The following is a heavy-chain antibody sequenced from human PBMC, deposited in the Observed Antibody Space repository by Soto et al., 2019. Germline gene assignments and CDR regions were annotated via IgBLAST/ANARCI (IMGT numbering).Heavy chain of an antibody. Sequence: QVQLQESGPGLVKPSGTLSLTCAVSSGSISSSNWWSWVRQPPGKGLEWIGEIYHSGSTNYNPSLKSLVTISVDKSKNQFSLKLSSVTAADTAVYYCARLGCSSTSCYAGGDAFDIWGQGTMVTVSS. CDR2: IYHSGST. V-gene: IGHV4-4*02. D-gene: IGHD2-2*01. CDR1: SGSISSSNW. J-gene: IGHJ3*02. CDR3: ARLGCSSTSCYAGGDAFDI.